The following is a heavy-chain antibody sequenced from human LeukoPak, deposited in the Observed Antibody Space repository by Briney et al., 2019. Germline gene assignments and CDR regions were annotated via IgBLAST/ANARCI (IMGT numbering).Heavy chain of an antibody. Sequence: GGSLRLSCAASGFTFSSYGMHWVRQAPGKGLEWVAVISYDGSNKFYADSVKGRFTISRDNSKNTLYLQMNSLRAEDTAVYYCARELVDSSSSFDYWGQGTLVTVSS. CDR2: ISYDGSNK. J-gene: IGHJ4*02. V-gene: IGHV3-30*03. CDR3: ARELVDSSSSFDY. D-gene: IGHD3-22*01. CDR1: GFTFSSYG.